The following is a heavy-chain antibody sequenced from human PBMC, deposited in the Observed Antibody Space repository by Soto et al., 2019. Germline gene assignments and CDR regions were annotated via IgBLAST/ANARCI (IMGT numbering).Heavy chain of an antibody. CDR1: GYSFPSYW. J-gene: IGHJ4*02. CDR3: ARPSRDCSGGSCYPGPFDY. CDR2: IYPGDSDT. Sequence: GASLKISCKGSGYSFPSYWSGWVRQMPAKGLEWMGIIYPGDSDTRYSPSFQGQVTISADKSISTAYLQWSSLKASDTAMYYCARPSRDCSGGSCYPGPFDYWGQGTRVTVSS. D-gene: IGHD2-15*01. V-gene: IGHV5-51*01.